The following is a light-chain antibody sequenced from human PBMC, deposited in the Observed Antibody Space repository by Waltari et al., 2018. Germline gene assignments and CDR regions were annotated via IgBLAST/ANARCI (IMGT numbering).Light chain of an antibody. V-gene: IGLV2-23*02. CDR3: ASYAGSRGVV. J-gene: IGLJ2*01. CDR2: DVT. Sequence: QSTLTQPASVSGSPGQSITISCTGTSSDVGSYTLVSWYKQNPGKAPKVMIYDVTKRPSVVSNRFPGSKSCNPASLTISGLQADDEADYYCASYAGSRGVVFGGGTKVTVL. CDR1: SSDVGSYTL.